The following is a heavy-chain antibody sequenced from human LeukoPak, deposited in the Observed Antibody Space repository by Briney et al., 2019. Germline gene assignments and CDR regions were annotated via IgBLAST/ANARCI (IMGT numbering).Heavy chain of an antibody. CDR1: GFTFSTFA. J-gene: IGHJ4*02. D-gene: IGHD2-8*02. Sequence: QPGGSLRLSCAASGFTFSTFAMIWVRQPPRKGLEWVSSIFPSGGEIHYADSVRGRFTISRDNSKSTLSLQMNSLRAEDTAIYYCATYRQVLLPFESWGQGTLVTVSS. V-gene: IGHV3-23*01. CDR3: ATYRQVLLPFES. CDR2: IFPSGGEI.